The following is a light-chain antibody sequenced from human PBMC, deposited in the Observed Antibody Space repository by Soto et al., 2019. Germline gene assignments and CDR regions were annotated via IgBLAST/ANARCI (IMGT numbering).Light chain of an antibody. CDR3: QQYNDHYS. CDR1: QSVSSSS. J-gene: IGKJ2*03. Sequence: EIVLTQSPGTLSLSPGERATLSCRASQSVSSSSLAWYQQKPAQAPRLLIYGASNRATGIPDRFSGSGSGTDFTLTISRLEPEDFAVYYCQQYNDHYSFGQGTKL. CDR2: GAS. V-gene: IGKV3-20*01.